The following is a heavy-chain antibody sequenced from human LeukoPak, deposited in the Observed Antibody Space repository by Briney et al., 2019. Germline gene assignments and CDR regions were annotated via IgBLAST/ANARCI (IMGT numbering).Heavy chain of an antibody. D-gene: IGHD3-3*01. V-gene: IGHV3-30*04. CDR1: GFTFNTYN. Sequence: GGSLRLSCAASGFTFNTYNIHWVRQAPGKGLEWMAVLSYDGKNEFYAESVKGRFTISRDNSKNTVYLQMNSLRAEDTAVYYCARDSNWYDFWNNYFDYWGQGTLVTVSS. J-gene: IGHJ4*02. CDR2: LSYDGKNE. CDR3: ARDSNWYDFWNNYFDY.